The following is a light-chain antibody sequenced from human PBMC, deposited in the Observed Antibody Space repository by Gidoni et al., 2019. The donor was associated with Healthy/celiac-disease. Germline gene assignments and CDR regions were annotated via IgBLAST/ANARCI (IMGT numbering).Light chain of an antibody. J-gene: IGLJ2*01. CDR1: SSNIGAGYD. CDR2: GNS. V-gene: IGLV1-40*01. Sequence: QSVLTQPPSVSGAPGQRVTISCPGGSSNIGAGYDVHWYQQLPGTAPKLLIYGNSNRPSGVPDRFSCSKSGTSASLAITGLQAEDEADYYCQSYDSSLSGSRVFGGGTKLTVL. CDR3: QSYDSSLSGSRV.